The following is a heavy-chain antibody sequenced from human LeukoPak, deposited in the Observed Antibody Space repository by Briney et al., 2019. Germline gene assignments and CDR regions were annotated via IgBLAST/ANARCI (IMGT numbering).Heavy chain of an antibody. Sequence: SQTLSLTCTVSGGSISSGDYYWTWIRQPPGKGLEWIGYIYHSGSTHYNSSLKSRLTISVDTSKNQFSLKLSFVTAADTAVYYCARGLRGIMIRGAITDLNWFDAWGQGTLVIVSS. V-gene: IGHV4-30-4*01. CDR3: ARGLRGIMIRGAITDLNWFDA. D-gene: IGHD3-10*01. CDR1: GGSISSGDYY. CDR2: IYHSGST. J-gene: IGHJ5*02.